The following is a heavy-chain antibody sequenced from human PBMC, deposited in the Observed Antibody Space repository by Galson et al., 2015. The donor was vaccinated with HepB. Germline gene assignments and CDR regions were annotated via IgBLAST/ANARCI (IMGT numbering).Heavy chain of an antibody. D-gene: IGHD6-13*01. CDR1: GFTVSSNY. CDR3: AREGQQLGYFQH. V-gene: IGHV3-53*01. J-gene: IGHJ1*01. CDR2: IYSGGST. Sequence: SLRLSCAASGFTVSSNYMSWVRQAPGKGLEWVSVIYSGGSTYYADSVKGRFAISRDNSKNTLYLQMNSLRAEDTAVYYCAREGQQLGYFQHWGQGTLVTVSS.